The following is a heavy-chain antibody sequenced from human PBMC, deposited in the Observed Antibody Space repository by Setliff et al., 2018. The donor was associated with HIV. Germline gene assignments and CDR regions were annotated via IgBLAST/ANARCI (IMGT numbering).Heavy chain of an antibody. J-gene: IGHJ4*02. D-gene: IGHD3-16*01. Sequence: PSETLSLTCTVSGGSISSHFWSWIRQPPGKGLEWIGTVSDSGSTNYNPSLKSRVTISVDTSENQFSLKLSSVTAADTAVYYCARRLGATVSYYFDYWGQGTLVTVSS. CDR3: ARRLGATVSYYFDY. CDR1: GGSISSHF. V-gene: IGHV4-59*11. CDR2: VSDSGST.